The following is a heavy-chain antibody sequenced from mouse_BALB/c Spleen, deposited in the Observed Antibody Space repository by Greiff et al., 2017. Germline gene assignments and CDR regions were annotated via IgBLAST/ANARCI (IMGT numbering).Heavy chain of an antibody. CDR1: GYSITSGYY. V-gene: IGHV3-6*02. CDR3: ASIYDGYLRYFDV. J-gene: IGHJ1*01. D-gene: IGHD2-3*01. Sequence: EVQLQQSGPGLVKPSQSLSLTCSVTGYSITSGYYWNWIRQFPGNKLEWMGYISYDGSNNYNPSLKNRISITRDTSKNQFFLKLNSVTTEDTATYYCASIYDGYLRYFDVWGAGTTVTVSS. CDR2: ISYDGSN.